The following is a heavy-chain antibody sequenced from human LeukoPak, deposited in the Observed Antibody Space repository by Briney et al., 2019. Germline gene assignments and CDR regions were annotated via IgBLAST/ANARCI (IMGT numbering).Heavy chain of an antibody. CDR2: IPSSGSII. V-gene: IGHV3-48*03. J-gene: IGHJ4*02. Sequence: GGSLRLSCEVSGFTFSSYEMNWVRQAPGQGLEWVSYIPSSGSIIYYADSVKGRFTISRDNAKNSLYLQMNSLRAEDTAVYYCARRLSIVGANFFDYWGQGTLVTVSS. CDR1: GFTFSSYE. D-gene: IGHD1-26*01. CDR3: ARRLSIVGANFFDY.